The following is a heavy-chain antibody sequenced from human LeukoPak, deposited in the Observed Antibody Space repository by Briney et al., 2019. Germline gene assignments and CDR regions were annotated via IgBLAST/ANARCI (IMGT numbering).Heavy chain of an antibody. J-gene: IGHJ4*02. D-gene: IGHD3-22*01. Sequence: PGGSLRLSCAASGFTFSRHWMHWARQAPGKGLVWVSRINSDGSSTTYADSVKGRFTISRDNAKNTLYLQMNSLRAEDTAVYYCARVRNYYDSSAMDYWGQGTLVTVSS. CDR1: GFTFSRHW. CDR3: ARVRNYYDSSAMDY. V-gene: IGHV3-74*03. CDR2: INSDGSST.